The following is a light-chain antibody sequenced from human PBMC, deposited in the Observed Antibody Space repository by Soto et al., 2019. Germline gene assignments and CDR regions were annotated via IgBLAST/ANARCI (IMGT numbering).Light chain of an antibody. J-gene: IGKJ5*01. CDR3: QQRSAWPPIT. CDR1: QSVSIN. Sequence: EIVLTQAPATLSVSPGERTTLSCRASQSVSINLAWYQQKPGQAPRLLIYDASNRATGIPARFSGSGSGTDFTLTISTLEPEDFAVYYCQQRSAWPPITFGQGTRLEIK. CDR2: DAS. V-gene: IGKV3-11*01.